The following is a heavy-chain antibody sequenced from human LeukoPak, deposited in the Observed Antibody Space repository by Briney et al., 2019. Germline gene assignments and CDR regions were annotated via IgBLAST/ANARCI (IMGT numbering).Heavy chain of an antibody. CDR3: ARQGRGYSGYDWVY. CDR2: ISSSGSTI. Sequence: PGGALGLSCAAPGFTLSSYEKKWGRPAPGEGVGGGFYISSSGSTIYYADSVKGRFTISRDNAKNSLYLQMNSLRAEDTAVYYCARQGRGYSGYDWVYWGQGTLVTVSS. CDR1: GFTLSSYE. J-gene: IGHJ4*02. V-gene: IGHV3-48*03. D-gene: IGHD5-12*01.